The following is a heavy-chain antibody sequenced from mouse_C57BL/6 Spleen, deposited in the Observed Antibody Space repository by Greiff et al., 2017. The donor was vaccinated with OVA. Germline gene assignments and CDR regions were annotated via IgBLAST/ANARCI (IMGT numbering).Heavy chain of an antibody. CDR2: INPSNGGT. V-gene: IGHV1-53*01. Sequence: QVQLQQPGTELVKPGASVKLSCKASGYTFTSYWMHWVKQRPGQGLEWIGNINPSNGGTNYNEKFKSKATFTVDTSSSTAYMQLSRLTSADSAFYYCARYCGSRLDYWGQGTTLTVSS. CDR1: GYTFTSYW. D-gene: IGHD1-1*01. J-gene: IGHJ2*01. CDR3: ARYCGSRLDY.